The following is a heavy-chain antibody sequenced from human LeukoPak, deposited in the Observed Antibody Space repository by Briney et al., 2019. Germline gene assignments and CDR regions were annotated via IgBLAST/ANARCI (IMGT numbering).Heavy chain of an antibody. D-gene: IGHD3-22*01. Sequence: APVKVSCKASGYTFTGYYMHWVRQAPGQGLEWMGWINPNSGGTNYAQKFQGRVTMTRDTSISTAYMELSRLRSEDTAVYYCARGAPPTYSDSRGYLDYWGQGTQVTVSS. CDR3: ARGAPPTYSDSRGYLDY. V-gene: IGHV1-2*02. CDR2: INPNSGGT. J-gene: IGHJ4*02. CDR1: GYTFTGYY.